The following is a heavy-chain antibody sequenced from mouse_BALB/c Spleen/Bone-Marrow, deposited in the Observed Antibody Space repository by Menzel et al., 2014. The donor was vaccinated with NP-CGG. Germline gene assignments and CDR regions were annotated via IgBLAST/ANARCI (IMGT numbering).Heavy chain of an antibody. CDR3: ARRYGSSFDY. V-gene: IGHV14-1*02. D-gene: IGHD1-1*01. CDR1: GFNIKDYY. CDR2: IDPENGNT. J-gene: IGHJ2*01. Sequence: EVQLQQSGAELVRPGALVRLSCKASGFNIKDYYMHWAIQRPEQGLERIGWIDPENGNTIYDPKFQGKASITADTSSNTAYLQLSSLTSEDTAVYYCARRYGSSFDYWGQGTTLTVSS.